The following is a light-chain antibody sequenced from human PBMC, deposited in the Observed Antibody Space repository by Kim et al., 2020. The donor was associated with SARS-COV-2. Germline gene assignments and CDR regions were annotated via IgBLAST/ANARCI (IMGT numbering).Light chain of an antibody. V-gene: IGKV3-20*01. CDR1: QSVSSSY. CDR2: GAS. CDR3: QQYGSSRSIT. J-gene: IGKJ5*01. Sequence: PGERATLSCRASQSVSSSYLAWYQQKPGQAPRLLIYGASSRATGIPDRFSGSGSGTDFTLTISRLEPEDFAVYYCQQYGSSRSITFGQGTRLEIK.